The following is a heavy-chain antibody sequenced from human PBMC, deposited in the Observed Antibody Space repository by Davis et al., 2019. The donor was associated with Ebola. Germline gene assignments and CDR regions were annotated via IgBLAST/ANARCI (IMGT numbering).Heavy chain of an antibody. J-gene: IGHJ4*02. V-gene: IGHV3-66*01. CDR2: IYSGGST. CDR3: ARGSALAARAFDY. D-gene: IGHD6-6*01. Sequence: GGSLRLSCAASGFTVSSNYMSWVRQAPGKGLEWVSVIYSGGSTYYADSVKGRFTISRDNSKNTLYLQMNSLRAEDTAVYYCARGSALAARAFDYWGQGTLVTVSS. CDR1: GFTVSSNY.